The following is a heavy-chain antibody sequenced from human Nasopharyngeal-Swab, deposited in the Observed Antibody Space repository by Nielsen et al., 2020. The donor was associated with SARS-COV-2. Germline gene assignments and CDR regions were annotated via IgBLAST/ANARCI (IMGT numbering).Heavy chain of an antibody. Sequence: WVRQAPGQGLEWMGGIIPIFGTPNYAQKFQGRVTITADESTSTAYMELSSLRSEDTAVYYCARGGVGKHGYYYDSSGQYNWFDPWGQGTLVTVSS. D-gene: IGHD3-22*01. CDR2: IIPIFGTP. V-gene: IGHV1-69*01. CDR3: ARGGVGKHGYYYDSSGQYNWFDP. J-gene: IGHJ5*02.